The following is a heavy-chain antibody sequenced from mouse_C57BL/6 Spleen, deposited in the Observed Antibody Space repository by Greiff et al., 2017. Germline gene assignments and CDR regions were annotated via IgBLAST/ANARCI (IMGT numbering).Heavy chain of an antibody. CDR1: GYTFTSYW. V-gene: IGHV1-52*01. J-gene: IGHJ4*01. Sequence: VQLQQPGAELVRPGSSVKLSCKASGYTFTSYWMHWVKQRPIQGLEWIGNIDPSDSETHYTQKFKDKATLTVDKSSSTAYMQLSSLTSEDSAVYYCARSGSTMVRMDYWGQGTSVTVSS. D-gene: IGHD2-2*01. CDR3: ARSGSTMVRMDY. CDR2: IDPSDSET.